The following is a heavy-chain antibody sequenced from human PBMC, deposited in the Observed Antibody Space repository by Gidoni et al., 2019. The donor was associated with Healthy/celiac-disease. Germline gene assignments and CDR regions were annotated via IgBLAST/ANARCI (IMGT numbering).Heavy chain of an antibody. Sequence: QVQLVESGGVGVQPGRSLRLSCAASGFTFSSYGMHWVRQAPGKGLEWVAVISYDGSNKYYADSVKGRFTISRDNSKNTLYLQMNSLRAEDTAVYYCARDSTGVYFDYWGQGTLVTVSS. CDR2: ISYDGSNK. J-gene: IGHJ4*02. V-gene: IGHV3-30*03. CDR3: ARDSTGVYFDY. D-gene: IGHD1-1*01. CDR1: GFTFSSYG.